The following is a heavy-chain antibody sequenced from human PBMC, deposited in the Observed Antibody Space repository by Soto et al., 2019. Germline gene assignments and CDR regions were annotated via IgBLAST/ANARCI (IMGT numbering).Heavy chain of an antibody. D-gene: IGHD2-15*01. CDR2: IYYSGTT. CDR3: ARHYCSGGSCYLNYFDC. Sequence: QVHLQEAGPGLVKPSETLSLTCTVSGGSFSGYYWSWVRQPPGEGLEWIGYIYYSGTTNYSPSLKSRVTISADTSKNQFSLKLTAVTAADTAVYYCARHYCSGGSCYLNYFDCWGQGTLVTVSS. V-gene: IGHV4-59*08. CDR1: GGSFSGYY. J-gene: IGHJ4*02.